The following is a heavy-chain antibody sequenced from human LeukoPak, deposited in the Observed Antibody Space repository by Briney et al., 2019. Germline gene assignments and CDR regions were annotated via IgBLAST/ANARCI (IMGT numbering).Heavy chain of an antibody. D-gene: IGHD6-19*01. Sequence: SQTLSLTCAISGDSVSSNSAAWNWIRQSPSRGLEWLGRTYYRSRWYNEYALSVKSRITINPDTPKNQFSLQLNSVTPEDTAVYYCARVTEKQYLPFDSWGQGTLVTVSS. CDR2: TYYRSRWYN. CDR3: ARVTEKQYLPFDS. V-gene: IGHV6-1*01. J-gene: IGHJ4*02. CDR1: GDSVSSNSAA.